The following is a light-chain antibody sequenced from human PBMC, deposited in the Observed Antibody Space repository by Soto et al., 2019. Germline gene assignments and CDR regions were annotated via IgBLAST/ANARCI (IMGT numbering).Light chain of an antibody. J-gene: IGLJ1*01. CDR1: SSDVGGSNY. V-gene: IGLV2-14*01. Sequence: QSALIQPASMSGSPGQSITISCTGTSSDVGGSNYVSWYQHHPHRAPKLLIYEVSYRPSGVSNRFSGSKSGNTASLTISGLQAEDEADYYCSSYTSSNTLEVFGIGTKVTVL. CDR3: SSYTSSNTLEV. CDR2: EVS.